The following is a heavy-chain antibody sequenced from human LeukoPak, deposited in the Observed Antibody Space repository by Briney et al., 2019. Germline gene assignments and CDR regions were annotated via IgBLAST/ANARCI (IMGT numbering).Heavy chain of an antibody. D-gene: IGHD6-13*01. CDR3: AKLGYSSSCCTDY. Sequence: GGTLRLSCAGSGFPFSSHGMNWVRQAPGKGLEWVSAISGSGGSTYYADSVKGRFTISRDNSKNTLYLQMNSLRAEDTAVYYCAKLGYSSSCCTDYWGQGTLVTVSS. CDR2: ISGSGGST. CDR1: GFPFSSHG. J-gene: IGHJ4*02. V-gene: IGHV3-23*01.